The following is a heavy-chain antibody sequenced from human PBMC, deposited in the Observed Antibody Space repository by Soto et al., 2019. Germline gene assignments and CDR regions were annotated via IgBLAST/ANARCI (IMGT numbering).Heavy chain of an antibody. D-gene: IGHD3-22*01. CDR1: GFTLSSYA. CDR3: AKDPDYYDSRIPVGYFDY. CDR2: ISGSGGST. Sequence: LRLSCAASGFTLSSYAMSWVRQAPGKGLEWVSAISGSGGSTYYADSVKGRFTISRDNSKNTLYLQMNSLRAEDTAVYYCAKDPDYYDSRIPVGYFDYWGQGTLVTVSS. J-gene: IGHJ4*02. V-gene: IGHV3-23*01.